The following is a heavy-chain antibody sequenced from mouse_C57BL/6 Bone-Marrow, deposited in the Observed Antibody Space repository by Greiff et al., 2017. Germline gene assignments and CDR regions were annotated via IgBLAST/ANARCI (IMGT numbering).Heavy chain of an antibody. CDR2: ISSGSSTI. D-gene: IGHD2-4*01. CDR3: ANDDYDEYYFDY. J-gene: IGHJ2*01. Sequence: EVKVVESGGGLVKPGGSLKLSCAASGFTFSDYGMHWVRQAPEKGLEWVAYISSGSSTIYYADTVKGRFTISRDNAKNTLFLQMTSLRSEDTAMYYCANDDYDEYYFDYWGQGTTLTVSS. V-gene: IGHV5-17*01. CDR1: GFTFSDYG.